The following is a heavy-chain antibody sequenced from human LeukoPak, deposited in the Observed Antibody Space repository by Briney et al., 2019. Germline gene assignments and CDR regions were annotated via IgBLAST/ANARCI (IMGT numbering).Heavy chain of an antibody. CDR1: GYTFTGYY. J-gene: IGHJ4*02. Sequence: ASVKVSCKAYGYTFTGYYMHWVRQAPGQGLEWMGWINPNSGGTNYAQKFQGRVTMTRDTSISTAYMELSRLRSDDTAVYYCARRCSGGSCYYDHWGQGTLVTVSS. V-gene: IGHV1-2*02. CDR3: ARRCSGGSCYYDH. CDR2: INPNSGGT. D-gene: IGHD2-15*01.